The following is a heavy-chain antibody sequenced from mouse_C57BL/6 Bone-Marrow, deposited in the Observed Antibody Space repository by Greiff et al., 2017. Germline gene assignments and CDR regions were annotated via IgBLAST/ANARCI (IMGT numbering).Heavy chain of an antibody. J-gene: IGHJ1*03. D-gene: IGHD1-1*01. CDR2: IYPRDGST. Sequence: VQLQQSGPELVKPGASVKLSCKASGYTFTSYDINWVKQRPGQGLEWIGWIYPRDGSTKDNEKFKGKATLTVDTSSSTAYMELHSLTSEDSAVYVCARDYGSSYWYFDVWGTGTTVTVSS. CDR1: GYTFTSYD. CDR3: ARDYGSSYWYFDV. V-gene: IGHV1-85*01.